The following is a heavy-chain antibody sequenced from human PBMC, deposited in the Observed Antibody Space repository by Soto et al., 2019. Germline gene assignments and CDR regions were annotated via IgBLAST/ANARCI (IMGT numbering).Heavy chain of an antibody. CDR3: AKDGSHNFDY. V-gene: IGHV3-30*18. Sequence: QVQLVESGGGVVQPGRSLRLSCAASGFTFSHYAMHWVRQAPGKGLEWVALMSYDGSNEYYADSVKGLFTISRDNSNNTLYLQMNSLSAEDTAVYYCAKDGSHNFDYWGQGTLVTVSS. J-gene: IGHJ4*02. CDR2: MSYDGSNE. D-gene: IGHD1-26*01. CDR1: GFTFSHYA.